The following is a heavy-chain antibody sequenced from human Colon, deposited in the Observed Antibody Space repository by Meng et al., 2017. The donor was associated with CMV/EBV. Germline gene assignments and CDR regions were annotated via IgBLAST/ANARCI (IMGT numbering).Heavy chain of an antibody. V-gene: IGHV3-23*01. J-gene: IGHJ4*02. CDR2: ISGSGYSA. CDR1: GITLSNYA. CDR3: AKGLSASQYYFDS. D-gene: IGHD3-16*01. Sequence: GESLKISCAASGITLSNYAMSWVRQAPGKGLERVSRISGSGYSADYADSVKGRFTISRDNSKNTLFLQMNSLRVEDTAVYYCAKGLSASQYYFDSWGQGTLVTVSS.